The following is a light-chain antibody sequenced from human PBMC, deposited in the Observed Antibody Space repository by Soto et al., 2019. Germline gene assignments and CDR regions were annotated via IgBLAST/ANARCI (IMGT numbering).Light chain of an antibody. Sequence: VLTQSPGTLSLSPGESAPLSCRASQSFNSIYLAWYQQKPGQAPRLLIYGASNRATGIPDRFSGSGSGTDFTLTISRLEPEDFAVYYCQQYGSSPMAFGQGTKVDIK. J-gene: IGKJ1*01. CDR2: GAS. CDR3: QQYGSSPMA. CDR1: QSFNSIY. V-gene: IGKV3-20*01.